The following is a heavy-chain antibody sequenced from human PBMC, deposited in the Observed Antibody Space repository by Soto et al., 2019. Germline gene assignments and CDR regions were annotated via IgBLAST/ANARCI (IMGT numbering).Heavy chain of an antibody. CDR3: ASRPGFDPYYFDY. J-gene: IGHJ4*02. CDR1: GFTFSSQG. Sequence: EVQLLESGGGLVQPGGSLRLSCEGSGFTFSSQGMAWIRLAPGRGLEWVSAISGSGEHTYYADNVKGRFTISRDNSNNILYLQMNSLRGEDTALYHCASRPGFDPYYFDYWGQGTLVTVSS. V-gene: IGHV3-23*01. CDR2: ISGSGEHT.